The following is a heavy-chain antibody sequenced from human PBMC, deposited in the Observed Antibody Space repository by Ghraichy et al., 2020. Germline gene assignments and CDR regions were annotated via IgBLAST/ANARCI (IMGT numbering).Heavy chain of an antibody. CDR3: ARPRAVTCYTCGLDV. CDR1: EYTFTDYA. CDR2: ISAGNGNT. V-gene: IGHV1-3*01. D-gene: IGHD2-2*02. J-gene: IGHJ3*01. Sequence: ASVKVSCKASEYTFTDYAIHWLRQAPGQKLEWMGWISAGNGNTKYSQKLQGRVTISRDTSANTAYMELSSLKSEDTAVYYCARPRAVTCYTCGLDVWGQGTLVSVYS.